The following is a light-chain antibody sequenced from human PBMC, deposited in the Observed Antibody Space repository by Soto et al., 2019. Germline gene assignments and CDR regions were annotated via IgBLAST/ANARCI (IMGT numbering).Light chain of an antibody. Sequence: EIVLTQSPGTLSLSPGARDTLSCRARQSVSSSYLAWYQQKPGQAPRLLIYGASTRATGIPARFSGSGSGTEFILTISSLQSEDFGVYYCQQYNNWPPITFGQGTRLEIK. CDR1: QSVSSSY. V-gene: IGKV3D-15*01. CDR3: QQYNNWPPIT. CDR2: GAS. J-gene: IGKJ5*01.